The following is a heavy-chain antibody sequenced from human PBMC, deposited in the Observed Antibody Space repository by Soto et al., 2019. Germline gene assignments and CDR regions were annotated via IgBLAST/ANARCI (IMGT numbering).Heavy chain of an antibody. CDR3: ARGRYCLTGRCFPNWFDS. CDR2: IYKSTTT. CDR1: GDSISTVDYF. V-gene: IGHV4-30-4*01. Sequence: SETLSLTCSVSGDSISTVDYFWAWIRQPPGQALEYIGYIYKSTTTYYNPSFESRVAISLDTSKSQFSLTVTSVTGADTAVYFCARGRYCLTGRCFPNWFDSWGQGTLVTVSS. D-gene: IGHD2-15*01. J-gene: IGHJ5*01.